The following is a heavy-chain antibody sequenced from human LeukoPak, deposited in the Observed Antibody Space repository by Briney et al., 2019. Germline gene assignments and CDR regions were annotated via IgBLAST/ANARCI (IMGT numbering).Heavy chain of an antibody. Sequence: GGSLRLSCVVSGFTFSSYAMSWVRQAPGKGLEWASVIYSGGSTYYADSVKGRFTISRDNSKNTLYLQMNSLRAEDTAVYYCTAAGRQYYYYGMDVWGQGTTVTVSS. J-gene: IGHJ6*02. V-gene: IGHV3-66*01. D-gene: IGHD6-13*01. CDR2: IYSGGST. CDR3: TAAGRQYYYYGMDV. CDR1: GFTFSSYA.